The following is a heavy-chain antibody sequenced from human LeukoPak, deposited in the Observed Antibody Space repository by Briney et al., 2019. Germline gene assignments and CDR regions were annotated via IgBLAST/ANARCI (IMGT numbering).Heavy chain of an antibody. J-gene: IGHJ6*02. CDR2: FFYSGST. Sequence: SETLSLTCTVSGASINKYYWNWVRQPPGKGLEWIGYFFYSGSTRYNPSLKSRVTISGVMSNNQFSLRLTSLTAADTAVYYCARNAGTKDYYYGMDVWGQGTTVIVSS. V-gene: IGHV4-59*08. CDR1: GASINKYY. CDR3: ARNAGTKDYYYGMDV. D-gene: IGHD2-2*01.